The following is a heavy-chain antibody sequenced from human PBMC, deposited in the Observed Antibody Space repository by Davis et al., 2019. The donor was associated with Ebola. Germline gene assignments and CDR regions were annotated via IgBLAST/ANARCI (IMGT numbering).Heavy chain of an antibody. CDR1: GGTFSSDA. V-gene: IGHV1-69*10. Sequence: SVKVSCKASGGTFSSDAISWVRQAPGQGLEWMGGIIPILGIANYAQKFQGRVTITADESTSTAYMELSSLRSEDTAVYYCASGLVRGESYWYFDLWGRGTLVTVSS. CDR2: IIPILGIA. J-gene: IGHJ2*01. CDR3: ASGLVRGESYWYFDL. D-gene: IGHD6-6*01.